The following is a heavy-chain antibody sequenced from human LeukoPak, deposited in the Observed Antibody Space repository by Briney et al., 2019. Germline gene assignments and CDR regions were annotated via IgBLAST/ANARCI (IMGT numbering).Heavy chain of an antibody. CDR3: ARVRIAVAGTYFYYMDV. J-gene: IGHJ6*03. CDR1: GYSISSGYY. D-gene: IGHD6-19*01. V-gene: IGHV4-38-2*02. CDR2: IYHRGTT. Sequence: SETLSLTCTVSGYSISSGYYWGWIRQPPGKGLEWIASIYHRGTTYYNPSLKSRVTISVDTSKNQFSLRLSSVTAADTAVYYCARVRIAVAGTYFYYMDVWGKGTTVTVSS.